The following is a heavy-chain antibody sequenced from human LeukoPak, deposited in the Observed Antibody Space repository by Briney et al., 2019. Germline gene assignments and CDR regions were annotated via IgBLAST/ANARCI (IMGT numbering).Heavy chain of an antibody. CDR2: SHYSGST. Sequence: PSETLSLTCTVSGGSISSVSYYWGWIRQPPGKGLEWIGSSHYSGSTYYNPSLKSRVTISVDTSKNQFSLELTSVTAADTAVYYCARVRGSAWYRFDYWGQGTLATVSS. J-gene: IGHJ4*02. D-gene: IGHD6-19*01. V-gene: IGHV4-39*01. CDR3: ARVRGSAWYRFDY. CDR1: GGSISSVSYY.